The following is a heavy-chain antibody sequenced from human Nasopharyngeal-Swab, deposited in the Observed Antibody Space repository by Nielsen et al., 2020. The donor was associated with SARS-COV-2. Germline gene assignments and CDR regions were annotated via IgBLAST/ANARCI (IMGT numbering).Heavy chain of an antibody. V-gene: IGHV4-61*02. CDR1: DDSLRRGGFY. J-gene: IGHJ6*02. CDR2: TSIRGTT. Sequence: SETLSLTCSVFDDSLRRGGFYWTWIRQPAGRGLEVIGRTSIRGTTNYSPPFKNRVTMSLDTSKKQFFLRLASVSAADTAIYYCARGRPGTYYTYYYGLDVWGQGTMVTVSS. CDR3: ARGRPGTYYTYYYGLDV. D-gene: IGHD1-26*01.